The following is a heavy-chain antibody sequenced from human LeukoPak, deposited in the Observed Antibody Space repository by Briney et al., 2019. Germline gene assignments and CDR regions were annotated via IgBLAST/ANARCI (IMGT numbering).Heavy chain of an antibody. V-gene: IGHV5-10-1*01. Sequence: GESLKISCKGSGYTFTNYWIGWVRQMPGKGLEWRGRIDPSDSYINYSPSFQGHVTISADKSNSTANLQWSTLKASNTDMYYCARRGMGYSGYDGYWYLDLWGRGTLVTVSS. CDR3: ARRGMGYSGYDGYWYLDL. CDR1: GYTFTNYW. J-gene: IGHJ2*01. CDR2: IDPSDSYI. D-gene: IGHD5-12*01.